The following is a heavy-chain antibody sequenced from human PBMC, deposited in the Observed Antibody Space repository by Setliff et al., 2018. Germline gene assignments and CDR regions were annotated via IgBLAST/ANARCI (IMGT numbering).Heavy chain of an antibody. D-gene: IGHD3-9*01. CDR3: ARGQTLRHFDWPTAFDY. J-gene: IGHJ4*02. CDR1: GYTFSDSI. V-gene: IGHV1-18*01. Sequence: ASVKVSCKASGYTFSDSIISWVRQAPGQGLEWVGWISPYNGKTYFAQIFQGRVTMTTDTPTSTAYMELRSLTSDDTAVYYCARGQTLRHFDWPTAFDYWGLGTLVTAPQ. CDR2: ISPYNGKT.